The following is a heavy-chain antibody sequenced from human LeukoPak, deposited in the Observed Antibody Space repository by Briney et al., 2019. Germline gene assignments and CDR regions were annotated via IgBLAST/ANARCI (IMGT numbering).Heavy chain of an antibody. CDR3: ARSTRGYSGHDYGGDFFDY. V-gene: IGHV1-69*05. J-gene: IGHJ4*02. CDR2: IIPIFGTA. Sequence: ASVKVSCKASGGTFSSYAISWVRQAPGQGLEWMGGIIPIFGTANYAQKFQGRVTITTDESTSTAYMELSSLRSEDTAVYYCARSTRGYSGHDYGGDFFDYWGQGTLVTVSS. D-gene: IGHD5-12*01. CDR1: GGTFSSYA.